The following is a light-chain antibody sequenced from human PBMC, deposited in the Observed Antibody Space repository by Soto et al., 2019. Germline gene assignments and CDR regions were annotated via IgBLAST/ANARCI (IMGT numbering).Light chain of an antibody. CDR3: QQSYRTPYT. Sequence: DIQMTQSPSSLSASVGDRVTITCRASQSISTYLNWYQQKPGKAPKLLIYAASSLQSGVPSGFSGTGSGTDFTLTISSLQPEDFATYYCQQSYRTPYTFGRGTKLEIK. V-gene: IGKV1-39*01. J-gene: IGKJ2*01. CDR2: AAS. CDR1: QSISTY.